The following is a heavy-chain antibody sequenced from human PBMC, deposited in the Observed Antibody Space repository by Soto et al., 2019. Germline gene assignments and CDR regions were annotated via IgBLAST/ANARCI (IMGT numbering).Heavy chain of an antibody. Sequence: LRLSCAASGFTFSSYSMNWVRQAPGKGLEWVSYISSSSSTIYYADSVKGRFTISRDNAKNSLYLQMNSLRAEDTAVYYCARDWSSSSFDYWGQGTLVTVSS. V-gene: IGHV3-48*01. CDR3: ARDWSSSSFDY. CDR1: GFTFSSYS. J-gene: IGHJ4*02. D-gene: IGHD6-6*01. CDR2: ISSSSSTI.